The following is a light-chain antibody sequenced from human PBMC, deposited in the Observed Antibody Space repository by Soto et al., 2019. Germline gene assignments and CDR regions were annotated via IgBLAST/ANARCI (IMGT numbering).Light chain of an antibody. CDR1: SSDVGSYNL. V-gene: IGLV2-23*01. CDR2: EGS. Sequence: QSALTQPASVSGSPGQSITISCTGTSSDVGSYNLVSWYQQHPGKAPKLMIYEGSKRPSGVSNRFSGSKSGNTASLTISGLQAEDEADYYCCSYAGSSFYVFGTGTKLTVL. J-gene: IGLJ1*01. CDR3: CSYAGSSFYV.